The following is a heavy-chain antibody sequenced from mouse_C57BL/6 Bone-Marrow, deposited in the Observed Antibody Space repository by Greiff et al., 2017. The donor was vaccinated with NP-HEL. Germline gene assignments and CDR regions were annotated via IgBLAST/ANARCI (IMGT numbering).Heavy chain of an antibody. CDR3: ARVEDDYDGRGPWFAY. CDR2: IWTGGGT. CDR1: GFSLTSYA. J-gene: IGHJ3*01. Sequence: VKLMESGPGLVAPSQSLSITCTVSGFSLTSYAISWVRQPPGKGLEWLGVIWTGGGTNYNSALKSRLSISKDNSKSQVFLKMNSLQTDDTARYYCARVEDDYDGRGPWFAYWGQGTLVTVSA. D-gene: IGHD2-4*01. V-gene: IGHV2-9-1*01.